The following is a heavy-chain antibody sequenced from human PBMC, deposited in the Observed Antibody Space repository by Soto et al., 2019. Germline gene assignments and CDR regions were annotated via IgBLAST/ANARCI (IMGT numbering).Heavy chain of an antibody. D-gene: IGHD2-2*01. CDR2: ITGSGGDT. J-gene: IGHJ4*02. Sequence: GGSLRLSCAASVFTFSNYAMSWVRQSPGKGLEWVSAITGSGGDTYHADSVKGRFTISRDNTKNTLYLQMNSLKAEDTAVFYCAKGSASSRPYYFDYWGQGALVTVSS. V-gene: IGHV3-23*01. CDR3: AKGSASSRPYYFDY. CDR1: VFTFSNYA.